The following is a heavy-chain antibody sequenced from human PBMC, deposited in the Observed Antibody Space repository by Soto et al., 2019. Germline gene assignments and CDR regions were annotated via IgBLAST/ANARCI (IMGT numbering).Heavy chain of an antibody. CDR2: ISSSSSTI. J-gene: IGHJ6*02. D-gene: IGHD5-12*01. Sequence: EVQLVESGGGLVQPGGSLRLSCAASGFTFSSYSMNWVRQAPGKGLEWVSYISSSSSTIYYADSVKGRFTISRDNAKNLLYLQMNSLRDEDTAVYYCASGYSGYDFSILNGMDVWGQGTTVTVSS. CDR1: GFTFSSYS. V-gene: IGHV3-48*02. CDR3: ASGYSGYDFSILNGMDV.